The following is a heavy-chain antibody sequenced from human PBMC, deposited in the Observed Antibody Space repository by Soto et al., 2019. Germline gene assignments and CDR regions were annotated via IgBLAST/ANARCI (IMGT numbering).Heavy chain of an antibody. D-gene: IGHD6-19*01. CDR2: INPSGGST. V-gene: IGHV1-46*01. Sequence: QVQLVQSGAEVKKPGASVKVSCKASGYTFTSYYMHWVRQAPGQGLEWMGIINPSGGSTSYAQKYQGRVTMTRDTCTSTVYMELRSLRSEDTAVYYCARKIAVAGAMYGMDVWGQGTTVTVSS. J-gene: IGHJ6*02. CDR1: GYTFTSYY. CDR3: ARKIAVAGAMYGMDV.